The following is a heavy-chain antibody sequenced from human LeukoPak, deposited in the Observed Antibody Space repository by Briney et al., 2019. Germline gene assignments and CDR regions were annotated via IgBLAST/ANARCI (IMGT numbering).Heavy chain of an antibody. CDR3: ARDRGSLTRFDI. Sequence: SETLSLTCTVSGGSVSSVSYYWSWIRQPPGKGLEWIGYIYYSGSTNYNPSLKSRVTISVDTSKNQFSLKLSSVSAAYTAVYYCARDRGSLTRFDIWGQGTMVTASS. CDR2: IYYSGST. D-gene: IGHD3-16*01. J-gene: IGHJ3*02. V-gene: IGHV4-61*01. CDR1: GGSVSSVSYY.